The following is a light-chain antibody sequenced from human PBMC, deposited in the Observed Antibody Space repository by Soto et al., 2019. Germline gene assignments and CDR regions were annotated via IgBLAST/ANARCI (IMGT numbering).Light chain of an antibody. CDR2: AAS. CDR3: LQYNSYWT. V-gene: IGKV1-6*01. CDR1: QGVKND. J-gene: IGKJ1*01. Sequence: AIQMTQSPSSLSASVGDRVTITCRASQGVKNDLGWYQQRPGKAPKLLIYAASSLQSGVPSRFSGSGSGTDFTLTITSLQPEDFATYYCLQYNSYWTFGQGTKVDIK.